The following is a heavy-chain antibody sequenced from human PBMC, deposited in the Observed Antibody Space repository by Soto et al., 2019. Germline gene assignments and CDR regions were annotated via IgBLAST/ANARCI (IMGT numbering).Heavy chain of an antibody. V-gene: IGHV1-18*01. D-gene: IGHD2-15*01. CDR2: ISPYNGKT. CDR3: ARDIYGGNCCDAFDI. J-gene: IGHJ3*02. Sequence: QAQLVQSGAEVKKPGASVNISCKASGYTFTNYGFIWVRQAPGHGLEGVGWISPYNGKTEYAQNLQGRVTMTRDKPTSKAYMELRSLRSDDTAVYYCARDIYGGNCCDAFDIWGQGTMVTVSS. CDR1: GYTFTNYG.